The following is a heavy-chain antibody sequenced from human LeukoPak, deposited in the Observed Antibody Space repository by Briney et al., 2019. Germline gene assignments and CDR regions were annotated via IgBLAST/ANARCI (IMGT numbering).Heavy chain of an antibody. J-gene: IGHJ5*02. CDR1: GGSISSYY. CDR2: IYYSGST. Sequence: SETLSLTCTVSGGSISSYYWSWIRQPPGKGLEWIGYIYYSGSTNYNPSLKSRVTISVDTSKNQFSLKLSSVTAADTAVYYCARDRDEDHSDNWFDPWGQGTLVTVSS. V-gene: IGHV4-59*12. CDR3: ARDRDEDHSDNWFDP.